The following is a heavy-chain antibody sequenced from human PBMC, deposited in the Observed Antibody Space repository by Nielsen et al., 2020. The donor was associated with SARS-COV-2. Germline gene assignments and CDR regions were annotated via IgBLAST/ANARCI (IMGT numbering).Heavy chain of an antibody. CDR2: ISASGHST. J-gene: IGHJ6*02. CDR3: AKESQCSGYDLYYYSYYGMDV. Sequence: GESLKISCAPSGFPFRTYGMIWVRQAPGLGLEWVSAISASGHSTYYADSVRGRFTISRDGSDDTVHLQMDSLRVGDTAIYYCAKESQCSGYDLYYYSYYGMDVWGQGTTVTVSS. V-gene: IGHV3-23*01. D-gene: IGHD5-12*01. CDR1: GFPFRTYG.